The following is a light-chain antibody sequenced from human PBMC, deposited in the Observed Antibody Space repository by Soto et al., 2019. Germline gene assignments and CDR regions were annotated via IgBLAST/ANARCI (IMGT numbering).Light chain of an antibody. CDR3: QQYDTYSLDT. CDR2: DAS. CDR1: QSISNW. V-gene: IGKV1-5*01. Sequence: DIPMTQSPSTLSASVGDRVTITCRASQSISNWLAWYQQKPGKAPKLLIYDASSLQNGVPSRFSASTSGPEFIHTISSLQADDFATYYCQQYDTYSLDTFGQGTKLEIK. J-gene: IGKJ2*01.